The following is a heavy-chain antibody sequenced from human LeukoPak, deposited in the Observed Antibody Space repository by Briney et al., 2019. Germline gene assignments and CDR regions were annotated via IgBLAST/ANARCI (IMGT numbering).Heavy chain of an antibody. V-gene: IGHV4-59*01. J-gene: IGHJ6*02. D-gene: IGHD5-18*01. CDR3: ARGERGYSYGKGGYYYGVDV. Sequence: PSETLSLTCTLSGGSFSGYYWSWVRQLPGQRLEGIAYIYHDGSTNYNPSLQSRVTISIDTSKNQFSLKLSAVTAADTAVYYCARGERGYSYGKGGYYYGVDVWGQGTTVTVSS. CDR2: IYHDGST. CDR1: GGSFSGYY.